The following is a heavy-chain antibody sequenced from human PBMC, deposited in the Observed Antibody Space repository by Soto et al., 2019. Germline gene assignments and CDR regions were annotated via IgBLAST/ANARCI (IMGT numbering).Heavy chain of an antibody. J-gene: IGHJ3*02. D-gene: IGHD3-16*01. Sequence: QVQLQESGPGLVKPSETLSLTCTVSGGSISSYYWSWIRQPPGKGLEWIGYIYYSGSTNYNPSLKSRVTISVDTSKNQFSLKLSSVTAADTAVYYCAMGEWRGAFDIWGQGTMVTVSS. CDR2: IYYSGST. CDR3: AMGEWRGAFDI. V-gene: IGHV4-59*01. CDR1: GGSISSYY.